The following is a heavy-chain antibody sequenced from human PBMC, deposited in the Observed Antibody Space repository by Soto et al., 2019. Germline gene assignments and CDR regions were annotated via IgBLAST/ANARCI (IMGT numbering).Heavy chain of an antibody. D-gene: IGHD6-13*01. V-gene: IGHV3-30*01. J-gene: IGHJ4*02. CDR2: ISYDGTNK. CDR1: GFTFRSYA. Sequence: QVQLVESGGGVVQPGRSLRLSCAASGFTFRSYAMDWVRQAPGKGLEWVAVISYDGTNKYYADSVKGRFTISRDNSKNTLALQMNSLRPEDTAVYYCARGDSNSWSDYWGQGTLVTGFS. CDR3: ARGDSNSWSDY.